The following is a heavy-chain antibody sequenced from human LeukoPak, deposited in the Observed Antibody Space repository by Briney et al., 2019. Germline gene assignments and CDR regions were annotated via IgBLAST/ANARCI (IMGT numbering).Heavy chain of an antibody. J-gene: IGHJ6*02. V-gene: IGHV3-66*02. CDR2: IYSGGST. CDR1: GFTVSSNY. D-gene: IGHD2-2*01. Sequence: GGSLRLSCAASGFTVSSNYMSWVRQAPGKGLEWVSVIYSGGSTYYADSVKGRFTISRDNSKNTLYLQMNSLRAEDTAVYYCARDGPAPPHYYYYGMDVWGQGTTVTVSS. CDR3: ARDGPAPPHYYYYGMDV.